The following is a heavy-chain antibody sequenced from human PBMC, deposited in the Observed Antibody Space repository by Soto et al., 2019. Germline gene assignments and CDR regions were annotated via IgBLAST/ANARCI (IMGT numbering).Heavy chain of an antibody. D-gene: IGHD2-15*01. CDR1: GYTFTGYG. CDR2: ISAYNGNT. J-gene: IGHJ6*02. V-gene: IGHV1-18*01. Sequence: ASVKVSCKASGYTFTGYGISWVRQAPGQGLEWMGWISAYNGNTNYAQKLQGRVTMTTDTSTSTAYMELRSLRSDDTAVYYCARGEYCSGGSCYYYGMDVGGQGTTVTVPS. CDR3: ARGEYCSGGSCYYYGMDV.